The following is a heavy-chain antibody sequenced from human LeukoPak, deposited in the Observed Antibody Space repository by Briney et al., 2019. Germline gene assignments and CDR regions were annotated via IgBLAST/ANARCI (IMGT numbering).Heavy chain of an antibody. CDR2: INHSGST. D-gene: IGHD4-11*01. CDR1: GGSFSGYY. CDR3: ARGDNYNFDY. Sequence: SETLSLTCAVYGGSFSGYYWSWIRQPPGKGLEWIGEINHSGSTNYNPSLKSRVTMSVDKSKNQFSLKLNSVTAADTAVYFCARGDNYNFDYWGQGTLVTVSS. V-gene: IGHV4-34*01. J-gene: IGHJ4*02.